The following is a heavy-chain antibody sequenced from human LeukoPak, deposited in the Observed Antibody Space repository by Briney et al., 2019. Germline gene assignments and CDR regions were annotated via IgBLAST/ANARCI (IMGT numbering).Heavy chain of an antibody. Sequence: GGSLRLSCAASGFTFSNYWMHWLRQAPGKGLVWVSRIKSDGSTTSYADSVKGRFTISRDNAKNTLYLQMNSLRAEDTALYYCARRRSYCTSTRCYTYFDYWGQGTLVTVSS. CDR3: ARRRSYCTSTRCYTYFDY. J-gene: IGHJ4*02. CDR1: GFTFSNYW. CDR2: IKSDGSTT. V-gene: IGHV3-74*01. D-gene: IGHD2-2*01.